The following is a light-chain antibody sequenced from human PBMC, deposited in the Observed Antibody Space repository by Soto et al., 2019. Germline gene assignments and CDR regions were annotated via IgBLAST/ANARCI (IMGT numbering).Light chain of an antibody. CDR3: QQYNNWPQRT. CDR2: GAS. V-gene: IGKV3-15*01. Sequence: EIVMTQSPATLSVSPGERATLSCRASQSVSSNLAWYQQKPGQAPRLLIYGASTRATGIPARFSGSGSGTEFTLTISSLQSADFAVYYCQQYNNWPQRTFGQGTKVEIK. CDR1: QSVSSN. J-gene: IGKJ1*01.